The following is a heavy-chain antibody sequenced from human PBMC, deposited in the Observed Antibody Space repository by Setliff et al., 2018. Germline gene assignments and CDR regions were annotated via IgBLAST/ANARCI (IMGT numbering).Heavy chain of an antibody. D-gene: IGHD3-10*01. CDR1: GASFSNYY. CDR3: ARGFSYGVTTYGLDI. J-gene: IGHJ3*02. Sequence: PSETLSLTCTVYGASFSNYYWGWVRQPPEERLEWIAEFDHSGTTKYNPSLMGRVTISVDTSKNQFSLELSSVTAADTAVYFCARGFSYGVTTYGLDIWGRGTMVTISS. V-gene: IGHV4-34*01. CDR2: FDHSGTT.